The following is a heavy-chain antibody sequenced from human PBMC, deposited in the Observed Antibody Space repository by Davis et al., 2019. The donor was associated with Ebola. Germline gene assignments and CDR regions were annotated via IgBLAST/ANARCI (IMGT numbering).Heavy chain of an antibody. D-gene: IGHD4-17*01. CDR3: ARGGSYDYGDPGWFDP. Sequence: GESLKISCAASGFTFSSYSMNWVRQAPGKGLEWVSYISSSSSTIYYADSVKGRFTISRDNAKNSLYLQMNSLRAEDTAVYYCARGGSYDYGDPGWFDPWGQGTLVTVSS. V-gene: IGHV3-48*04. J-gene: IGHJ5*02. CDR1: GFTFSSYS. CDR2: ISSSSSTI.